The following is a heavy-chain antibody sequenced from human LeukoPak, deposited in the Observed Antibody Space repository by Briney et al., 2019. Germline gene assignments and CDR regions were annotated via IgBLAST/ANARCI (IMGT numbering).Heavy chain of an antibody. Sequence: PSETLSLTCTVSGDSISSSSYYWGWIRQPPGKGLDWIGSIYYSGNTYYNPSLKSRVIISVDRSKNQFSLKLSSVTAADTAVYYCARNQVVYYYGSGSYYNYYYYYGMDVWGQGTTVTVSS. CDR3: ARNQVVYYYGSGSYYNYYYYYGMDV. J-gene: IGHJ6*02. V-gene: IGHV4-39*07. D-gene: IGHD3-10*01. CDR1: GDSISSSSYY. CDR2: IYYSGNT.